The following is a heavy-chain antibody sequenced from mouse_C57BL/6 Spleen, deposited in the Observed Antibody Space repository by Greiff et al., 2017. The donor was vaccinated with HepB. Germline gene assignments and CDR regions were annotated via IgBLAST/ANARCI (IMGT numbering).Heavy chain of an antibody. D-gene: IGHD2-1*01. J-gene: IGHJ4*01. CDR2: INPSNGGT. Sequence: QVQLQQSGTELVKPGASVKLSCKASGYTFTSYWMHWVKQRPGQGLEWIGNINPSNGGTNYNEKFKSKATLTVDKSSSTAYMQLSSLTSEDSAVYYCARDGNWGYAMDYWGQGTSVTVSS. V-gene: IGHV1-53*01. CDR3: ARDGNWGYAMDY. CDR1: GYTFTSYW.